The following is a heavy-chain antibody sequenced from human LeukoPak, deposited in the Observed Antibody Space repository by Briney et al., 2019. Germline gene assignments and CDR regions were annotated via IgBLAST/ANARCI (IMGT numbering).Heavy chain of an antibody. J-gene: IGHJ5*02. CDR3: ARAPPGIAAAGSRFNWFDP. CDR1: GGSFSGYY. D-gene: IGHD6-13*01. V-gene: IGHV4-34*01. Sequence: SETLSLTCAVYGGSFSGYYWSWIRQPPGKGLEWIGEINHSGSTNYNPSLKSRVTISVDTSKNQCSLKLSCVTAADTAVYYCARAPPGIAAAGSRFNWFDPWGQGTLVTVSS. CDR2: INHSGST.